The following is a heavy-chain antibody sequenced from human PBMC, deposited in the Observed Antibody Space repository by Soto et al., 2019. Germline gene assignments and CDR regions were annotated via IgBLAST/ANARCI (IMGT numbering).Heavy chain of an antibody. J-gene: IGHJ6*03. D-gene: IGHD1-1*01. Sequence: QVQLVESGGGVVQPGRSLRLSCAASGFTFSSYGMHWVRQAPGKGLEWVAVIWYDGSNKYYADSVKGRFTISRDNSKNTLYLQMNSLRAEDTAVYYCARDALEMEKVYYYYMDVWGKGTTVTVSS. CDR1: GFTFSSYG. V-gene: IGHV3-33*01. CDR3: ARDALEMEKVYYYYMDV. CDR2: IWYDGSNK.